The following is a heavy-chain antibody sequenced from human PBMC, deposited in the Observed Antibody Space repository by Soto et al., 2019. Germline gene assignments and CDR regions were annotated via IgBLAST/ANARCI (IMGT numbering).Heavy chain of an antibody. CDR1: GGSISSSSYY. CDR2: IYHGGNT. D-gene: IGHD7-27*01. V-gene: IGHV4-39*07. Sequence: SETLSLTCTVSGGSISSSSYYWGWIRQPPGKGLEWIGEIYHGGNTNYNPSLKSRVTISVDKSKNQFSLKMSSVTAADTAVYYCARGVHKWGYYFDYWGQGTLVTVSS. J-gene: IGHJ4*02. CDR3: ARGVHKWGYYFDY.